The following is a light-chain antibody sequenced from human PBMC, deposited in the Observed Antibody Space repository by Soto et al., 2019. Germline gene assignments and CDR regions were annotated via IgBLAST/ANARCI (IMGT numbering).Light chain of an antibody. CDR2: EVS. Sequence: QSVLTQPASVSGSPGQSITISCTGTSSDDGGYNYVSWYQQLPGKAPKLMIFEVSNRPSGVSNRFSGSKSGNTASLTISGLQAEDEADYYCSPYRSSTTLEVFGTGTKVTVL. CDR1: SSDDGGYNY. V-gene: IGLV2-14*01. CDR3: SPYRSSTTLEV. J-gene: IGLJ1*01.